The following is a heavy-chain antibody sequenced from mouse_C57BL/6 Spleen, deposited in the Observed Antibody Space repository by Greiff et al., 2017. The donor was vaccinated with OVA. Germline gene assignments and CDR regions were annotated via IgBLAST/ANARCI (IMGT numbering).Heavy chain of an antibody. Sequence: QVQLQQPGAELVKPGASVKVSCKASGYTFTSYWMHWVKQRPGQGLEWIGRIHPSDSDTNYNQKFKGKATLTVAKSSSTAYMQLSSLTSEDSAVYYCAIGAGDWYFDVWGTGTTVTVSS. CDR3: AIGAGDWYFDV. CDR1: GYTFTSYW. J-gene: IGHJ1*03. D-gene: IGHD3-3*01. CDR2: IHPSDSDT. V-gene: IGHV1-74*01.